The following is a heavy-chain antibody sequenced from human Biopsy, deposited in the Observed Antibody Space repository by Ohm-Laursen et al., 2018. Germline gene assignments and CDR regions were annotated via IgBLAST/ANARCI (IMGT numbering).Heavy chain of an antibody. V-gene: IGHV4-34*08. J-gene: IGHJ4*02. CDR2: INQAGTT. Sequence: SETPSLTCAVFGSTFSDYQWSWIRQPPGQGLEWIGQINQAGTTNYNPSLKSRVSISADASKYEFSLRLTSVTAADTAVYLCGNEVHGRDYWGLGAQVTVSS. CDR3: GNEVHGRDY. D-gene: IGHD2-15*01. CDR1: GSTFSDYQ.